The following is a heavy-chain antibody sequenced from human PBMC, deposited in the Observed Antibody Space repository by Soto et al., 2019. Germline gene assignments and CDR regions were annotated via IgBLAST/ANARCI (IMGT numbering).Heavy chain of an antibody. CDR1: GYTFTGYY. CDR2: INPNSGGT. J-gene: IGHJ5*02. D-gene: IGHD5-12*01. V-gene: IGHV1-2*04. CDR3: ARGPLIYSGYDSGLSRWFDP. Sequence: QVQLVQSGAEVKKPGASVKVSCKASGYTFTGYYMHWVRQAPGQGLEWMGWINPNSGGTNYAQKYQGWVTMTRDTSFSIAYMELSRLRSDDTAVYYCARGPLIYSGYDSGLSRWFDPWGQGTLVTVSS.